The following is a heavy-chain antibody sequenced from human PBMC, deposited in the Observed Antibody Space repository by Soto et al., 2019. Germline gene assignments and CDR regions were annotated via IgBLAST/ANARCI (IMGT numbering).Heavy chain of an antibody. Sequence: SETLSLTCTVSGASMSSGGYYWTWIRQSPGKGLEWIGYIYYSGSTYYNPSLESRVAISLDTSRSQFSLTLHSVTAADTAIYYCARDRHNNFFDPWGQGTRVTVSS. CDR1: GASMSSGGYY. D-gene: IGHD6-6*01. CDR3: ARDRHNNFFDP. V-gene: IGHV4-31*03. CDR2: IYYSGST. J-gene: IGHJ5*02.